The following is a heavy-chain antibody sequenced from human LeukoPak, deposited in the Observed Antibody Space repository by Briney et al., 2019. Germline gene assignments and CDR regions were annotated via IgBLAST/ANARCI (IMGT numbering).Heavy chain of an antibody. V-gene: IGHV4-39*01. J-gene: IGHJ4*02. CDR1: GGSISSSSYY. CDR2: IYYSGST. CDR3: ATQGIYDFWSGYYLSWEAC. Sequence: PSETLSLTCTVSGGSISSSSYYWGWIRQPPGKGLEWIGSIYYSGSTYYNPSLKSRVTISVDTSKNQFSLKLSSVTAADTAVYYCATQGIYDFWSGYYLSWEACWGQGTLVTVSS. D-gene: IGHD3-3*01.